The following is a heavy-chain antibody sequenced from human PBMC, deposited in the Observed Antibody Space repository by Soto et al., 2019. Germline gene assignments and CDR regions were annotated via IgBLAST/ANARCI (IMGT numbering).Heavy chain of an antibody. CDR2: MYHSGST. CDR1: GGSISSGGYY. CDR3: ARVPEY. J-gene: IGHJ4*02. V-gene: IGHV4-30-2*01. Sequence: SETLSLTCTVSGGSISSGGYYWSWIRQPPGKGLEWIGYMYHSGSTYYNPSLKSRVTISIDRSKNQFSLKLSSVTAAHTAVYCCARVPEYWGQGILVTVSS. D-gene: IGHD2-2*01.